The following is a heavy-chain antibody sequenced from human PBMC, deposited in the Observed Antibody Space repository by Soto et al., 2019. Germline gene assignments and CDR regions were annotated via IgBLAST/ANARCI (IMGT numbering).Heavy chain of an antibody. Sequence: PSETLSLTCTVSGGSISSYYWSWIRQPPGKGLEWIGYIYYSGSTNYNPSLKSRVTISVDTSKNQFSLKLSSVTAADTAVYYCASSSFALRYFDWFPPPFDYWGQGTLVTVSS. CDR1: GGSISSYY. CDR3: ASSSFALRYFDWFPPPFDY. J-gene: IGHJ4*02. CDR2: IYYSGST. D-gene: IGHD3-9*01. V-gene: IGHV4-59*08.